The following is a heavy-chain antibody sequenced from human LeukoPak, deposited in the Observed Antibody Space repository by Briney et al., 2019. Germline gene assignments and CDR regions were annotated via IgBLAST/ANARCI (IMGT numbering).Heavy chain of an antibody. V-gene: IGHV5-51*01. D-gene: IGHD5-24*01. Sequence: GESLKISXKGSGYTFTSYWIGWVRQMPGKGLEWMGIIYPGDSDTRYSPSFQGQVTISADKSISTAYLQWSSLKASDTSMYYCARLKDDYIIDSWGQGTLVTVSS. CDR1: GYTFTSYW. CDR2: IYPGDSDT. J-gene: IGHJ5*01. CDR3: ARLKDDYIIDS.